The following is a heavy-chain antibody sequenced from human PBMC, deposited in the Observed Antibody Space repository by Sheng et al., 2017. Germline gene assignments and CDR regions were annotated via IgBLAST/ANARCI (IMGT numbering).Heavy chain of an antibody. J-gene: IGHJ4*02. CDR1: GFTFSSYA. CDR2: ISYDGSNK. CDR3: ARGGYSYGFGY. D-gene: IGHD5-18*01. V-gene: IGHV3-30*04. Sequence: QVQLVESGGGVVQPGRSLRLSYAASGFTFSSYAMHWVRQAPGKGLEWVAVISYDGSNKYYADSVKGRFTISRDNSKNTLYLQMNSLRAEDTAVYYCARGGYSYGFGYWGQGTLVTVSS.